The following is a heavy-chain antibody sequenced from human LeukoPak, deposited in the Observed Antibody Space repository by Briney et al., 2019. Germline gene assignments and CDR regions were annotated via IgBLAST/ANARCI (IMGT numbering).Heavy chain of an antibody. Sequence: ASVKDAGKPSGYTFATFGISWLRQAPGQGLEWLGWISVYNGDTHFAQRFQGRVTMTTDTSTTTVYMDLRSLTSDDTAVYYCARAPREGPFDYWGQGSLLTVSS. D-gene: IGHD5-24*01. V-gene: IGHV1-18*01. CDR2: ISVYNGDT. J-gene: IGHJ4*02. CDR3: ARAPREGPFDY. CDR1: GYTFATFG.